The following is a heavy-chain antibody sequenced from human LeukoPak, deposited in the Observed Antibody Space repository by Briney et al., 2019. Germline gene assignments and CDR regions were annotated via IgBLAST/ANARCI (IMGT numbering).Heavy chain of an antibody. CDR1: GFTFGDYA. V-gene: IGHV3-49*04. D-gene: IGHD2-15*01. Sequence: PGGSLILSCIASGFTFGDYAMSWVRQAPGKGLEWVGFIRSKAYGGTTEYAASVKSRFSISRDDSKSIAYLQMNSLRTEDTAVFYCTRDCSGGSCWGDAFDIWGQGTMVTVSS. CDR3: TRDCSGGSCWGDAFDI. J-gene: IGHJ3*02. CDR2: IRSKAYGGTT.